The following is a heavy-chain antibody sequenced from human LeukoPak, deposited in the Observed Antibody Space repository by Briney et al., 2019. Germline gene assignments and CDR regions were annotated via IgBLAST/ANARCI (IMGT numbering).Heavy chain of an antibody. V-gene: IGHV3-64*01. CDR3: ARDQLLLSYYYGMDV. CDR2: SNGGIT. J-gene: IGHJ6*02. Sequence: GGSLRLSCAASGFTFSSYAMHWVRQAPGKGLEYVSASNGGITYYANSVEGRFTISRDNSKNTLYLQMGSLRAEDMAVYYCARDQLLLSYYYGMDVWGQETTVTVSS. D-gene: IGHD2-2*01. CDR1: GFTFSSYA.